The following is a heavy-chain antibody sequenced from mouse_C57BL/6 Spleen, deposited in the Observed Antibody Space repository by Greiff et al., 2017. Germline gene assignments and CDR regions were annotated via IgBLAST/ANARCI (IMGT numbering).Heavy chain of an antibody. Sequence: VQLQQPGAELVKPGASVKLSCKASGYTFTSYWMQWVKQRPGQGLEWIGEIDPSDSYTNYNQKFKGKATLTVDTSSSTAYMQLSSLTSEDSAVYYCARELRLRVPYFDYWGQGTTLTVSS. D-gene: IGHD3-2*02. J-gene: IGHJ2*01. CDR2: IDPSDSYT. CDR3: ARELRLRVPYFDY. V-gene: IGHV1-50*01. CDR1: GYTFTSYW.